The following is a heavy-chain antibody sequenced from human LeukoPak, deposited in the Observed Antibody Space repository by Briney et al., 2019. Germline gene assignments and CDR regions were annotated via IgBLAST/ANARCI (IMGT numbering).Heavy chain of an antibody. CDR2: IYSGGSI. CDR3: ARESSNSLYMDV. Sequence: GGSLRLSCAASGITVSSNSMTWVRQAPGKGLEWVSIIYSGGSIYNSDSVKGRFTISGDNSKNTLFLQMNSLRAEDTAVYYCARESSNSLYMDVWGKGTTVTVSS. CDR1: GITVSSNS. V-gene: IGHV3-53*01. D-gene: IGHD4-11*01. J-gene: IGHJ6*03.